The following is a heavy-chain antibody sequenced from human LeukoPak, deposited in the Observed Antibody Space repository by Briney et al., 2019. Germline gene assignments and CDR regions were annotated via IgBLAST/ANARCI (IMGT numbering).Heavy chain of an antibody. Sequence: PGGSLRLSCAASGFTFTSYAVSWVRQAPGKGLEWVSSISGNGGSTYYADSVKGRFTISRDNSKNTLNLQLNSLRAEDTAVYYCAKDLYYYGSGSYQDYWGQGTLVTVSS. CDR2: ISGNGGST. CDR1: GFTFTSYA. V-gene: IGHV3-23*01. J-gene: IGHJ4*02. CDR3: AKDLYYYGSGSYQDY. D-gene: IGHD3-10*01.